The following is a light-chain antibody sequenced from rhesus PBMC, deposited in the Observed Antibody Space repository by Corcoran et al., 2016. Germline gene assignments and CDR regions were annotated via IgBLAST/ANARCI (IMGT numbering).Light chain of an antibody. J-gene: IGKJ4*01. CDR3: QQSSNLST. V-gene: IGKV3-17*01. CDR1: QSVSSR. Sequence: EIVMTQSPATLSLSPGERATLSCRASQSVSSRLAWYKQKPGQAPRLPIYGASSRVTGIPDRFSGSGVGTDFTLTISSLEPEDVGVYYCQQSSNLSTFGGGTKVELK. CDR2: GAS.